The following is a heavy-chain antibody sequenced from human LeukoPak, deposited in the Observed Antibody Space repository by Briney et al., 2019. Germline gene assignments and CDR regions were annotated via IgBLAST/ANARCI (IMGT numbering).Heavy chain of an antibody. CDR2: INSDGSAT. J-gene: IGHJ4*02. D-gene: IGHD2-2*01. CDR3: ARVKYQLPGADY. Sequence: PGGSLRLSCAASGFTFRNYWMHWVRQASGKGLVWVSSINSDGSATAYADSVKGRFTISRDNAKHTLYLQMNSLRADDTAIYYCARVKYQLPGADYWGQGTLVTVSS. V-gene: IGHV3-74*01. CDR1: GFTFRNYW.